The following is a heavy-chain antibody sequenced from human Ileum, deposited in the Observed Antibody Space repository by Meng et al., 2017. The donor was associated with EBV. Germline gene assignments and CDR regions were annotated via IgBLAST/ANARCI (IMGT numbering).Heavy chain of an antibody. CDR2: IDYSGSA. J-gene: IGHJ4*02. V-gene: IGHV4-61*03. CDR3: ARGSTFILVD. Sequence: QVQMQASGPGLGKPSETPSRTCTVSGGSVATTSDNWSWLRQPPGKGLEWIGYIDYSGSAKYNPSLQSRVDMSVDTSKNHFSLKLRSVTAADTGLYYCARGSTFILVDWGQGTLVTVSS. CDR1: GGSVATTSDN. D-gene: IGHD3-22*01.